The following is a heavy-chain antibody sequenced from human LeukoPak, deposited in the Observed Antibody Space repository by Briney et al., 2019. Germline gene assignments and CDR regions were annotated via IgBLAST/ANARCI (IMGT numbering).Heavy chain of an antibody. V-gene: IGHV3-9*01. Sequence: GGSLRLSCAASGFTFDDYAMHWVRQAPGKGLEWVSGISWNSGSIGYADSVKGRFTISRDNAKNSLYLQMSSLRAEDAAVYYCAREGGYQYYYAMDVWGQGTTVTVSS. CDR1: GFTFDDYA. CDR2: ISWNSGSI. J-gene: IGHJ6*02. D-gene: IGHD3-16*01. CDR3: AREGGYQYYYAMDV.